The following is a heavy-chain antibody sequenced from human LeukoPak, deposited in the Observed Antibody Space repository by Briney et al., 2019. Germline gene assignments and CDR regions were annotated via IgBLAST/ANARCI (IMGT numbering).Heavy chain of an antibody. J-gene: IGHJ6*03. Sequence: PSETLSLTCTVYGRPFSGYLGRWICQTPGKGLEWIGEINHSGSTNYNPSLKSRVTISVDTSKNQFYLNVSSVTAADTAVYYGARGSINYDSYYYMDVWGKGTTVTISS. V-gene: IGHV4-34*01. D-gene: IGHD3-22*01. CDR2: INHSGST. CDR1: GRPFSGYL. CDR3: ARGSINYDSYYYMDV.